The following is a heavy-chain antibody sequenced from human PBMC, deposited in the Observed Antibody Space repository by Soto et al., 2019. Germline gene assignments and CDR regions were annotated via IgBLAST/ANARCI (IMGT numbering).Heavy chain of an antibody. D-gene: IGHD3-3*01. J-gene: IGHJ4*02. CDR3: ARAPEKRPIHY. Sequence: EVQLVDSGGGLVQPGRSLRLSCAASGFTLSDYWMHWVRQVPGKGLLWVSRISVDGGSTTYADSVRGLFTISRDNAKNTLYLQMDTLRAEDTAIYYCARAPEKRPIHYWGLGSLLTVSS. CDR1: GFTLSDYW. CDR2: ISVDGGST. V-gene: IGHV3-74*01.